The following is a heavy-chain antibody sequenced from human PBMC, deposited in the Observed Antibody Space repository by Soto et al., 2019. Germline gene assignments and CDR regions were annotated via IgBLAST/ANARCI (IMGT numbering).Heavy chain of an antibody. V-gene: IGHV4-4*02. CDR1: GGSISSSNW. CDR2: IYHSGST. Sequence: SETLSLTCAVSGGSISSSNWWSWVRQPPGKGLEWIGEIYHSGSTNYNPSLKSRVTISVDTSQHQFSLKLTSVTAADTALYYCARMFHYYDGGYFDRWGQGALVTVSS. CDR3: ARMFHYYDGGYFDR. D-gene: IGHD3-22*01. J-gene: IGHJ4*02.